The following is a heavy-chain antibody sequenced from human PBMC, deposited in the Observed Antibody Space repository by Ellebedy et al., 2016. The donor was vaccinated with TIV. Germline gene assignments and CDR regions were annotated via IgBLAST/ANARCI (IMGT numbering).Heavy chain of an antibody. Sequence: GGSLRLSXAASGFTFSSYSMNWVRQAPGKGLEWVSSISSSSSYIYYADSVKGRFTISRDNAKNSLYLQMNSLRAEDTAVYYCAQNGYSYGHRSPVDYWGQGTLVTVSS. J-gene: IGHJ4*02. CDR1: GFTFSSYS. V-gene: IGHV3-21*01. D-gene: IGHD5-18*01. CDR3: AQNGYSYGHRSPVDY. CDR2: ISSSSSYI.